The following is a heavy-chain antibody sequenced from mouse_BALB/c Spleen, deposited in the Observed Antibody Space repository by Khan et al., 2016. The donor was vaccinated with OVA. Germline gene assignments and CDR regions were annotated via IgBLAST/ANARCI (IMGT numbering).Heavy chain of an antibody. CDR2: MNTYTGEP. Sequence: QIQLVQSRPELKKPGETVKISCKACGYTFKDYVMNWVKQSPGEGLKWMGWMNTYTGEPTYADDFEGRFAFSLETSANTAYLQISSLKDEDTATYFCVRFHGGYWCQGTALTVSS. V-gene: IGHV9-3-1*01. J-gene: IGHJ2*01. CDR1: GYTFKDYV. CDR3: VRFHGGY.